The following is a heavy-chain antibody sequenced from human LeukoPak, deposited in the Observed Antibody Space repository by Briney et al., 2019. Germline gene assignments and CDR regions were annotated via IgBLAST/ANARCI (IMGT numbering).Heavy chain of an antibody. J-gene: IGHJ1*01. CDR1: GFTFSTYG. Sequence: GGSLGLYCAATGFTFSTYGMHWVRQAPWKGLVWFSRIKSDGSTNYADSVKGRFTISRDNAKITLSLQMNSLRPEDTGVYYCARAPSEIGGYYPEYFRHWGQGTLVTVSS. D-gene: IGHD3-3*01. V-gene: IGHV3-74*01. CDR2: IKSDGST. CDR3: ARAPSEIGGYYPEYFRH.